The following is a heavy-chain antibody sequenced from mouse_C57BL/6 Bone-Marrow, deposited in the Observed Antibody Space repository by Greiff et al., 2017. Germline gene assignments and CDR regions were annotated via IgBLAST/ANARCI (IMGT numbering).Heavy chain of an antibody. CDR1: GYTFTDYE. D-gene: IGHD1-1*01. V-gene: IGHV1-15*01. J-gene: IGHJ4*01. CDR3: MGYYYGSEGVDY. Sequence: QVQLQQSGAELVRPGASVTLSCKASGYTFTDYEMHWVKQTPVHGLEWIGAIDPETGGTAYNQKFKGKAILTADKSSSTAYMELRSLTSEDSAVYYCMGYYYGSEGVDYWGQGTSVTVSS. CDR2: IDPETGGT.